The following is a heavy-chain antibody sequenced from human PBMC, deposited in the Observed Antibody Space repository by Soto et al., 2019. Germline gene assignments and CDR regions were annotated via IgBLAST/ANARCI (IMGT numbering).Heavy chain of an antibody. CDR1: GGSISSGGYY. CDR2: IYYSGST. J-gene: IGHJ6*03. Sequence: SETLSLTCTVSGGSISSGGYYWSWIRQHPGKGLEWIGYIYYSGSTYYNPSLKSRVTKSVDTSKNQFSLKLSSVTAADTAVYYGGGNPPGTSHNRDFGGKGTPVPVS. V-gene: IGHV4-31*03. D-gene: IGHD3-10*01. CDR3: GGNPPGTSHNRDF.